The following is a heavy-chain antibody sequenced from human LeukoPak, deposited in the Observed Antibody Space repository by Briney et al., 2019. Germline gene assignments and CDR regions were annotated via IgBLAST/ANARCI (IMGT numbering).Heavy chain of an antibody. J-gene: IGHJ4*02. D-gene: IGHD3-10*01. CDR1: GGSFSGYY. CDR2: INHSGST. V-gene: IGHV4-34*01. Sequence: PSETLSLTCAVYGGSFSGYYWSWIRQPPGKGLEWIGEINHSGSTNYNPSLKSRVTISVDTSKNQFSLKLSSVTAADTAVYYCAIRPRSVRGVLYWGQGTLVTVSS. CDR3: AIRPRSVRGVLY.